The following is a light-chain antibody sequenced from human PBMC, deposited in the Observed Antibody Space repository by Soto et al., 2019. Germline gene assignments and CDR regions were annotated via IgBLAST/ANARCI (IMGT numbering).Light chain of an antibody. CDR3: QQYGSSPRT. CDR2: GAS. CDR1: QSVSSSY. J-gene: IGKJ1*01. Sequence: VLTQSPGTLSLSPGERATLSCRASQSVSSSYLAWYQQKPGQAPRLLIYGASSRATGIPDRFSGSGSGTDFTLTISSLEPEDFAVYYCQQYGSSPRTCGQGTKVDIK. V-gene: IGKV3-20*01.